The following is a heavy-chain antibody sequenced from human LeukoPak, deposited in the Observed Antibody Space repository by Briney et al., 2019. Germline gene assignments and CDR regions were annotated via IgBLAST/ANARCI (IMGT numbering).Heavy chain of an antibody. J-gene: IGHJ3*01. CDR1: GCTFTNYG. V-gene: IGHV1-18*01. D-gene: IGHD4/OR15-4a*01. CDR2: ISAYNGNT. CDR3: ARVRRLVQTFDV. Sequence: SVTVSYQPCGCTFTNYGISWVRPAPGQGLEWMGWISAYNGNTHYPQNLQGRVTMTTDTSTSTAYMELSGLTSDDTAVFYCARVRRLVQTFDVWGQGTMGPVSS.